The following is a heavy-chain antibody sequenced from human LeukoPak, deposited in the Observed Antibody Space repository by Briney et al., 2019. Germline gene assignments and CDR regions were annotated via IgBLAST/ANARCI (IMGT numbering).Heavy chain of an antibody. J-gene: IGHJ5*02. CDR1: GFTFSTYA. CDR3: SRDRRTWFDP. CDR2: ISYDGSNK. Sequence: GGSLRLSCAASGFTFSTYAMHWVRQGPGKGLEWVAVISYDGSNKYYADSVKGRFTISRDNSKNTLYLQMSSLRAEDTALYYCSRDRRTWFDPWGQGTLVTVSS. V-gene: IGHV3-30-3*01.